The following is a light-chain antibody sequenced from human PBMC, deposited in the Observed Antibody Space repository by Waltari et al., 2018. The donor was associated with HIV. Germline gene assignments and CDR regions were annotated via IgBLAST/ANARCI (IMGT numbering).Light chain of an antibody. J-gene: IGKJ2*01. Sequence: DVVMTQSPDSLAVSLGERATINFNSSQSVLYSSNNKNYLAWYQQKPGQPPKLLIFWASTRESGVPDRFSGSGSGTDFTLTISSLQAEDVAVYYCQQYYGSPYTFGQGTKLE. V-gene: IGKV4-1*01. CDR1: QSVLYSSNNKNY. CDR3: QQYYGSPYT. CDR2: WAS.